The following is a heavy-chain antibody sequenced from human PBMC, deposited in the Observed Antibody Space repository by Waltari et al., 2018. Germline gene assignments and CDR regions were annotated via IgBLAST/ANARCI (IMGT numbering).Heavy chain of an antibody. CDR2: IKPDGSER. J-gene: IGHJ6*02. CDR1: GFTSSNAW. CDR3: SRSLDA. V-gene: IGHV3-7*03. Sequence: EVQLVESGGGLVQPGGSLRLSCAASGFTSSNAWMDLSRQAPGKGLEWVANIKPDGSERYSVDSVKGRFTIARDNAKNSVYLQMNSLRAEDTAVYYCSRSLDAWGQGTTVTVSS.